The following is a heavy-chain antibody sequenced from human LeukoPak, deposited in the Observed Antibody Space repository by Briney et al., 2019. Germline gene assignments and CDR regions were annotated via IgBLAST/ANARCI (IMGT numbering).Heavy chain of an antibody. V-gene: IGHV3-7*01. D-gene: IGHD2-15*01. CDR1: GFTFSSYW. CDR2: IKQEGSEK. J-gene: IGHJ4*02. Sequence: PGGSLRLSCPASGFTFSSYWMSWVRQPPGKGLEWVANIKQEGSEKYYVDSVKGRFTISRDNAKNSLYLQMNSQRAEDTAVYYCAREGCSGGSCLHFDYWGQGTLVTVSS. CDR3: AREGCSGGSCLHFDY.